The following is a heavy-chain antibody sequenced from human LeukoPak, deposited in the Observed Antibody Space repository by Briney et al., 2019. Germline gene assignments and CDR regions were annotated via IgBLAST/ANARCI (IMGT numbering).Heavy chain of an antibody. D-gene: IGHD4-17*01. CDR1: GGSISSSSYY. CDR2: IYYSGST. V-gene: IGHV4-39*01. J-gene: IGHJ5*02. CDR3: ARHGDDYGDYGSDP. Sequence: SETLSLTCTVSGGSISSSSYYWGWIRQPPGKGLEWIGSIYYSGSTYYNPSLKSRVTISVDTSKNQFSLKLSSVTAADTAVYYCARHGDDYGDYGSDPWGQGTLVTVSS.